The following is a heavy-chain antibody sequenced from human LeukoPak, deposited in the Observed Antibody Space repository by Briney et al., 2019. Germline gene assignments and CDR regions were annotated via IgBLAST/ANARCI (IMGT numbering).Heavy chain of an antibody. J-gene: IGHJ4*02. Sequence: SETLSLTCAVYGGSFSGYYWSWIRQPPGKGLEWIGEINHSGSTDYNPSLKSRVTISVDTSKNQFSLKLSSVTAADTAVYYCARENLNLGYFDYWGQGTLVTVSS. CDR2: INHSGST. CDR1: GGSFSGYY. V-gene: IGHV4-34*01. CDR3: ARENLNLGYFDY. D-gene: IGHD1-14*01.